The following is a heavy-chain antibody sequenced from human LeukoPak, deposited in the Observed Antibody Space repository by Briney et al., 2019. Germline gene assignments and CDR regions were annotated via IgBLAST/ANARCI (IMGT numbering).Heavy chain of an antibody. J-gene: IGHJ6*02. V-gene: IGHV3-7*03. CDR2: IKQDGSEK. CDR1: GFTFSSYS. CDR3: ARDRDDSSGYHSIIPQYYYYYYGMDV. Sequence: GGSLRLSCAASGFTFSSYSMNWVSQAPGKGLEWVANIKQDGSEKYYVDSVKGRFTISRDNAKNSLYLQMNSLRAEDTAVYYCARDRDDSSGYHSIIPQYYYYYYGMDVWGQGTTVTVSS. D-gene: IGHD3-22*01.